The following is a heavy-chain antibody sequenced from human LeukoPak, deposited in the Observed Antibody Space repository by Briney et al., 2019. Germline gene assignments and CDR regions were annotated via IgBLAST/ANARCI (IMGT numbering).Heavy chain of an antibody. J-gene: IGHJ4*02. CDR2: VYYTGST. D-gene: IGHD5-12*01. V-gene: IGHV4-59*08. CDR3: ARLAGSEDGGYDRNYFAS. CDR1: TDSIRTSY. Sequence: SETLSLICIVSTDSIRTSYWSWVRQPPGKGLVWIGFVYYTGSTNYNPSLKSRVIMSVDMSKNQLSLKVRSVTAADTAVYYCARLAGSEDGGYDRNYFASWGRGTLVTVTS.